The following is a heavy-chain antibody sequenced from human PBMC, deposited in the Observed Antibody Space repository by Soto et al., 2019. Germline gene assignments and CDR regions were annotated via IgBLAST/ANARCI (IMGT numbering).Heavy chain of an antibody. Sequence: GALRHSCAAPGFTLSTYSMNCVRQAPGKGLEWVSYISSSSSTIFYTDSVKGRFTVSRDNAKNSLYLQMNSLRAEDTAVYYCVREWFGDSYWGQGTLVTVSS. CDR2: ISSSSSTI. D-gene: IGHD3-10*01. CDR3: VREWFGDSY. J-gene: IGHJ4*02. V-gene: IGHV3-48*01. CDR1: GFTLSTYS.